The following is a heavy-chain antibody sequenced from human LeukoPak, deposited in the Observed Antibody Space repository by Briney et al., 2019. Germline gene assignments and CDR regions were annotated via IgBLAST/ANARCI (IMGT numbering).Heavy chain of an antibody. CDR2: ISGSGGST. CDR1: GFTFSAHY. J-gene: IGHJ4*02. Sequence: GGSLRLSCAASGFTFSAHYIDWVRQAPGKGLEWVSAISGSGGSTYYADSVKGRFTISRDNSKNTPYLQMNSLRAEDTAVYYCAKVPHLWFYFDYWGQGTLVTVSS. V-gene: IGHV3-23*01. CDR3: AKVPHLWFYFDY. D-gene: IGHD3-3*02.